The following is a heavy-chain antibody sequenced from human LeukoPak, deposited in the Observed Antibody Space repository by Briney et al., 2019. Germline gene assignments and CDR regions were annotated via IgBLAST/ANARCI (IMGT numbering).Heavy chain of an antibody. D-gene: IGHD6-13*01. CDR3: ARASSSSWYKSPGYYYYMDV. Sequence: GGSLRLSCEASGFTFSDYYMSWIRQAPGKGLEWVSYISSSGSTIYYADSVKGRFTISRDNTKNSLYLQMNTLRAEDTAVYYCARASSSSWYKSPGYYYYMDVWGKGTTVTISS. V-gene: IGHV3-11*04. J-gene: IGHJ6*03. CDR2: ISSSGSTI. CDR1: GFTFSDYY.